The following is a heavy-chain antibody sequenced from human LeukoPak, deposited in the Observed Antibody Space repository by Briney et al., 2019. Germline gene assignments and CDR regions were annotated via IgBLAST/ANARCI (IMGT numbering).Heavy chain of an antibody. Sequence: SETLSLTCTVSGGSISSYYWSWIRQPPGKGLEWIGRIYTSGSTNYNPSLKSRVIISVDTSKNQFSLELSSVTAADTAVYYCAREDRYCSGGSCYFWGQGTLVTVSS. J-gene: IGHJ4*02. CDR2: IYTSGST. D-gene: IGHD2-15*01. CDR3: AREDRYCSGGSCYF. V-gene: IGHV4-4*08. CDR1: GGSISSYY.